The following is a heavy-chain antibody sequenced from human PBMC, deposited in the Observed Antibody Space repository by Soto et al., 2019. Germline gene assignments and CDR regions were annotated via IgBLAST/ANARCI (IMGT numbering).Heavy chain of an antibody. CDR2: ISAYNGNT. CDR1: GYTFTSYG. J-gene: IGHJ6*02. Sequence: ASVKVSCKASGYTFTSYGISWVRQAPGQGLEWMGWISAYNGNTNYAQKLQGRVTMTTDTSTSTAYMELRSLRSDDTAVYYCARVFIAVAGTKNEYGMDVWGQGTTVTVSS. V-gene: IGHV1-18*01. CDR3: ARVFIAVAGTKNEYGMDV. D-gene: IGHD6-19*01.